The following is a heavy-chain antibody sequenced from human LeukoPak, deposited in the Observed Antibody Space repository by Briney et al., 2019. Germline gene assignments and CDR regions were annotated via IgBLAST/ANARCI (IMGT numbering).Heavy chain of an antibody. CDR3: ARVATTGAAALDAFDI. CDR1: GYTFTSYG. CDR2: INPNSGGT. J-gene: IGHJ3*02. D-gene: IGHD6-25*01. V-gene: IGHV1-2*02. Sequence: ASVKFSCKASGYTFTSYGISWVRQAPGQGLEWMGWINPNSGGTNYAQKFQGRVTMTRDTSISTAYMELSRLRSDDTAVYYCARVATTGAAALDAFDIWGQGTMVTVSS.